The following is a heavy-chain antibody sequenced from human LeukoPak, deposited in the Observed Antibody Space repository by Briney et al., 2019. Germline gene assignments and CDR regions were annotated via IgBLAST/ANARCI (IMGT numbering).Heavy chain of an antibody. CDR3: AREDGSGCPRYNWFDP. J-gene: IGHJ5*02. V-gene: IGHV4-38-2*02. CDR2: MYHNSGAT. CDR1: GYSITTGYY. D-gene: IGHD6-19*01. Sequence: SETLSLTCTVSGYSITTGYYWAWIRQPPGTGPEWIGSMYHNSGATFYSPSLKSRVTISVDTSKNQLSLKLSSVTAADTVVYYCAREDGSGCPRYNWFDPWGQGTLVTVSS.